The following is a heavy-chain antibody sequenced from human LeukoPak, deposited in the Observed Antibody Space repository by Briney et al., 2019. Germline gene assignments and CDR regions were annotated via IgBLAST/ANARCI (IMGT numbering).Heavy chain of an antibody. CDR3: AKDRGIFAVGFFDS. D-gene: IGHD3-3*01. CDR1: RFSFSNYA. Sequence: GGSLRLSCAASRFSFSNYAMSWVRQAPGKGLEWVSGISGSGETTYYVDSVEGRFTISRDNSKNTLYLQLNSLRAEDMAVYYCAKDRGIFAVGFFDSWGQGTLVTVSS. V-gene: IGHV3-23*01. CDR2: ISGSGETT. J-gene: IGHJ4*02.